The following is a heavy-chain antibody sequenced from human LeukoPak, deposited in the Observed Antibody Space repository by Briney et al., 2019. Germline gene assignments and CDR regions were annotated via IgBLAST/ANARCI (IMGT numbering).Heavy chain of an antibody. V-gene: IGHV3-23*01. CDR3: ANGDYDFWSGPLVRKAFDI. CDR1: GFTFSSYA. CDR2: ISGSGGST. D-gene: IGHD3-3*01. Sequence: GGSLRLSCAASGFTFSSYAMSWVRQAPGKGLEWVSAISGSGGSTYYADSVKGRFTISRDNSKNTLYLQMNSLRAEDTAVYYCANGDYDFWSGPLVRKAFDIWGQGTMVTVSS. J-gene: IGHJ3*02.